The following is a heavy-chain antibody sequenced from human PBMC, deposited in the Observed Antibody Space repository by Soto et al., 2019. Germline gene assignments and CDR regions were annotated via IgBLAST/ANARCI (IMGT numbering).Heavy chain of an antibody. D-gene: IGHD3-10*01. CDR1: GGSFSGYY. J-gene: IGHJ5*02. Sequence: SETLSLTCAVYGGSFSGYYWSWIRQPPGKGLEWIGEINHSGSTNYNPSLKSRVTISVDTSKNQFSLKLSSVTAADTAVYYCARASITMVRGVIPRGHWFDPWGQGTLVTVSS. CDR3: ARASITMVRGVIPRGHWFDP. V-gene: IGHV4-34*01. CDR2: INHSGST.